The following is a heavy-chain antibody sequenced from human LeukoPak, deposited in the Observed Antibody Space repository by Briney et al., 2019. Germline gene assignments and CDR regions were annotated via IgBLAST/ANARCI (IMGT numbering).Heavy chain of an antibody. CDR3: ARDLLVTNWFDP. V-gene: IGHV1-18*01. CDR1: GYTFTNYG. D-gene: IGHD2-15*01. CDR2: ISAYNGNT. Sequence: ASEKVSCXASGYTFTNYGISWVRQAPGQGLEWMAWISAYNGNTKYAQKLQGRVTMTTDTSTSTAHMELRSLKSDDTAVYYCARDLLVTNWFDPWGQGTLVTVSS. J-gene: IGHJ5*02.